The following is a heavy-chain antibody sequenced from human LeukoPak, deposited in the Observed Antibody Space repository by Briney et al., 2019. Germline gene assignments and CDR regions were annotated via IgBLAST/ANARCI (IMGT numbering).Heavy chain of an antibody. CDR3: ARDLDYGLDY. V-gene: IGHV3-20*01. Sequence: GGSLRLSCAASGFTFDDYGMSWVRQAPGKGLEWVSGINWNGGSTGYADSVKGRFTISRDNAKNSPYLQMNSLRAEDTALYHCARDLDYGLDYWGQGTLVTVSS. CDR2: INWNGGST. D-gene: IGHD4-17*01. CDR1: GFTFDDYG. J-gene: IGHJ4*02.